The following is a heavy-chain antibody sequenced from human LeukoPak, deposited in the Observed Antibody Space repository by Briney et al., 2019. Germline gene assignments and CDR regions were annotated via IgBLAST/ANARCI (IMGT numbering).Heavy chain of an antibody. CDR2: INPNSGGT. CDR1: GYTFTGYY. V-gene: IGHV1-2*02. Sequence: ASVKVSCKASGYTFTGYYMHWVRQAPGQGLEWMGWINPNSGGTNYAQKFQGRATMTRDTSISTAYMELSRLRSDDTAVYYCARVSVQYYYGSGSYYNVYFDYWGQGTLVTVSS. CDR3: ARVSVQYYYGSGSYYNVYFDY. D-gene: IGHD3-10*01. J-gene: IGHJ4*02.